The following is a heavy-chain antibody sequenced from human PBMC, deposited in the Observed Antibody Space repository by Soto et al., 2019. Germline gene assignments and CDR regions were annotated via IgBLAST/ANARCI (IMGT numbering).Heavy chain of an antibody. CDR1: GGSISSYY. CDR3: ARARLSRSWWFDP. D-gene: IGHD3-10*01. CDR2: IYYSGST. J-gene: IGHJ5*02. Sequence: QVQLQESGPGLVKPSATLSLTCTVSGGSISSYYWSWIRQPPGKGLEWSGYIYYSGSTNYNPSLKRRVTISVDTSKNQFSLKLSSVTAADTAVYYCARARLSRSWWFDPWGQGTLVTVSS. V-gene: IGHV4-59*01.